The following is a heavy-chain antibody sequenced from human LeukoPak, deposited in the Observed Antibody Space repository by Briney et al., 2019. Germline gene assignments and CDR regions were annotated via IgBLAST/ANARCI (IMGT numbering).Heavy chain of an antibody. D-gene: IGHD2-2*01. Sequence: PSETLSLTCTVSGGSISSYYWSWIRQPPGKGLEWIGYIYYSGSTNYNPSLKSRVTISVDASKNQFFLKLSSVTAADTAVYYCARVSCSSTSGYPGFDYWGQGTLVTVSS. J-gene: IGHJ4*02. V-gene: IGHV4-59*01. CDR1: GGSISSYY. CDR3: ARVSCSSTSGYPGFDY. CDR2: IYYSGST.